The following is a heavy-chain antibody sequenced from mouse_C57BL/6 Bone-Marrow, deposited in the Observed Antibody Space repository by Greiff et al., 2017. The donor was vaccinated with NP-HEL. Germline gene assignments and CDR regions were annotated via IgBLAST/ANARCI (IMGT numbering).Heavy chain of an antibody. CDR3: ARDYGSFYYYAMDY. V-gene: IGHV14-2*01. J-gene: IGHJ4*01. CDR1: GFNITDYY. D-gene: IGHD1-1*01. Sequence: EVKLMESGAELVKPGASVKLSCTASGFNITDYYMHWVKQRTEQGLEWIGRIDPEDGETKYAPKFQGKATITADTSSNTAYLQLSSLTSEDTAVYYCARDYGSFYYYAMDYWGQGTSVTVSS. CDR2: IDPEDGET.